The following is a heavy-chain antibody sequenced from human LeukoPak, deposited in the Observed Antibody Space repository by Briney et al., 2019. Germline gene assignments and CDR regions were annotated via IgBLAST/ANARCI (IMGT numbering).Heavy chain of an antibody. D-gene: IGHD3-22*01. V-gene: IGHV4-39*01. J-gene: IGHJ5*02. Sequence: SETLSLTXTVSGGSISSSSYYWGWIRQPPGKGLESIGSIYYSGSTYYNPSLKSRVTISVDTSKNQFSLKLSSVTAADTAVYYCAQQIDYYDSSGYLNWFDPWGQGTLVTVSS. CDR3: AQQIDYYDSSGYLNWFDP. CDR1: GGSISSSSYY. CDR2: IYYSGST.